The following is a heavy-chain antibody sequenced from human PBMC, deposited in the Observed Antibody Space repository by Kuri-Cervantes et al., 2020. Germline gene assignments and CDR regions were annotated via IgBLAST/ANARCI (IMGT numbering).Heavy chain of an antibody. D-gene: IGHD2-15*01. Sequence: GGSLRLSCAASGFTFSSYSMDWVRQAPGKGLEWVSSISSSSSYIYYADSVKGRFTISRDNAKNSLYLQMNSLRAADTAVYYCARDDVCSGGSCYFRSYYYYGMDVWGQGTTVTVSS. J-gene: IGHJ6*02. CDR3: ARDDVCSGGSCYFRSYYYYGMDV. V-gene: IGHV3-21*04. CDR1: GFTFSSYS. CDR2: ISSSSSYI.